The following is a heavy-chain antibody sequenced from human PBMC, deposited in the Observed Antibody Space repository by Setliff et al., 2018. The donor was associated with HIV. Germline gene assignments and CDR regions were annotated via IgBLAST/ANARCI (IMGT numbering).Heavy chain of an antibody. J-gene: IGHJ6*03. Sequence: TSETLSLTCTVSGGSISSYYWSWIRQPAGKGLEWIGHIYTSGSTNYNPSLKSRVTMSVDTSKNQFSLKLSSVTAADTAVYSCARDVPWGDYYYYMDVWGKGTTVTVAS. CDR1: GGSISSYY. V-gene: IGHV4-4*07. CDR3: ARDVPWGDYYYYMDV. CDR2: IYTSGST. D-gene: IGHD3-16*01.